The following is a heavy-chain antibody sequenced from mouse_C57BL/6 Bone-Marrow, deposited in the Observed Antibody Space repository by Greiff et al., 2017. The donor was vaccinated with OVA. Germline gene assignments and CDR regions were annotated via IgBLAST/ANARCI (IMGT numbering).Heavy chain of an antibody. V-gene: IGHV1-50*01. CDR2: IDPSDSYT. J-gene: IGHJ2*01. CDR3: ARVWAMPRFDY. Sequence: QVQLQQPGAELVKPGASVKLSCKASGYTFTSYWMQWVKQRPGQGLEWIGEIDPSDSYTNYNQKFKGKATLTVDTSSSTAYMQLSSLTSEDSAVDYCARVWAMPRFDYWGQGTTLTVSS. CDR1: GYTFTSYW.